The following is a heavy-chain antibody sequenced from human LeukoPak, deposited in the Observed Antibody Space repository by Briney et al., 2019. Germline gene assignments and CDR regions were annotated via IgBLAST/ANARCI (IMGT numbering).Heavy chain of an antibody. CDR2: IKSDGTYR. D-gene: IGHD3-3*02. CDR3: VRDDDIYGFDY. V-gene: IGHV3-74*01. J-gene: IGHJ4*02. CDR1: GFIFNRHW. Sequence: PGGSLRLSCAASGFIFNRHWMHWVRQAPGEGLVCVARIKSDGTYRDYAGFVEGRFTISRDNAKNRLYLQMNSLRVEDTARYYCVRDDDIYGFDYWGQGTVVTVSS.